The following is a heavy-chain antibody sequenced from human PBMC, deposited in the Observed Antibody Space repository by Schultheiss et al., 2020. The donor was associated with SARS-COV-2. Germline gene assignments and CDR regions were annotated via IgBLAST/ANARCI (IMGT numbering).Heavy chain of an antibody. D-gene: IGHD3-3*01. V-gene: IGHV4-39*01. Sequence: SQTLSLTCSVSGGSISSTSYYWGWIRQPPGKGLEWIGNIYYSGTTYYNPSLKSRLTISVDTSKNQFSLELSSVTAADTAAYYCARHGPYYDFWSGYLYYFEYWGRGTLVTVSS. CDR3: ARHGPYYDFWSGYLYYFEY. CDR1: GGSISSTSYY. CDR2: IYYSGTT. J-gene: IGHJ4*02.